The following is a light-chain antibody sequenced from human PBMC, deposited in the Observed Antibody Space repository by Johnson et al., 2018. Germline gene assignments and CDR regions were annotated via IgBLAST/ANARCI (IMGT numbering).Light chain of an antibody. CDR1: SSNIGNTY. Sequence: QSVLTQPPSVSAAPGQKVTISCSGSSSNIGNTYVSWYQQLPGTAPKLLIYENNKRPSGIPDRFSGSKSGTSATLGLTGLQTGAEADYYCGTWASSLSAGNVFGTGTKVTVL. CDR2: ENN. CDR3: GTWASSLSAGNV. V-gene: IGLV1-51*02. J-gene: IGLJ1*01.